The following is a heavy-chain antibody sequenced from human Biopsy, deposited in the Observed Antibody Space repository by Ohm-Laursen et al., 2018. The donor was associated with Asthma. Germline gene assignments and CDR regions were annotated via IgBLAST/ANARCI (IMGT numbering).Heavy chain of an antibody. J-gene: IGHJ6*02. CDR3: ARCQVGYSSGWSLLLKKIYYSGMDV. Sequence: GASVKVSCKAPGCTFSNFAISWVRQAPGQGLEWLGGIMTVFGTTNYAQKFQGRVTITADESTSTAYMEVTSLRSEDTAIYYCARCQVGYSSGWSLLLKKIYYSGMDVWGQGTAVTVSS. CDR1: GCTFSNFA. CDR2: IMTVFGTT. V-gene: IGHV1-69*13. D-gene: IGHD6-19*01.